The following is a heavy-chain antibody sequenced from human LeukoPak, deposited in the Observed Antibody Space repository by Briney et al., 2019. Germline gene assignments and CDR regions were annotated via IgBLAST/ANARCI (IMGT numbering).Heavy chain of an antibody. CDR2: ISAYNGNT. Sequence: ASVKVSCKASGYTFTSYGISWVRQAPGQGLEWMGWISAYNGNTNYAQKLQGRVTMTTDTSTSTAYMELRSLRSDDTAVYYCARDSIMITFGGVIVIPHDYWGQGTLVTVSS. V-gene: IGHV1-18*01. CDR1: GYTFTSYG. CDR3: ARDSIMITFGGVIVIPHDY. D-gene: IGHD3-16*02. J-gene: IGHJ4*02.